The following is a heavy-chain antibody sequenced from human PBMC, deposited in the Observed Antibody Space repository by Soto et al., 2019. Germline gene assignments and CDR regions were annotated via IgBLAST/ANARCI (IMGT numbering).Heavy chain of an antibody. CDR1: GFSIRTYG. D-gene: IGHD3-10*01. CDR2: IWSDGSDQ. J-gene: IGHJ6*02. CDR3: ATEPRMSSRGRGGMDV. Sequence: QVELVESGGGVVQPGTSLRLSCVASGFSIRTYGMHWVRQAPGKGLEWVAVIWSDGSDQLYADSMKGRLTISRDNAKNTLYLQVNRLRADDTAAYFGATEPRMSSRGRGGMDVWGHGTTVIVSS. V-gene: IGHV3-33*01.